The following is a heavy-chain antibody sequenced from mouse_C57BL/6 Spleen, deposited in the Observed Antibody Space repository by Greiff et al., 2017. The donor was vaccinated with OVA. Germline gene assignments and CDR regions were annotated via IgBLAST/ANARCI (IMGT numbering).Heavy chain of an antibody. CDR1: GYAFSSYW. V-gene: IGHV1-80*01. CDR2: IYPGDGDT. CDR3: ARSGPYAMDY. Sequence: VQLVESGAELVKPGASVKISCKASGYAFSSYWMNWVKQRPGKGLEWIGQIYPGDGDTNYNGKFKGKATLTADKSSSTAYMQLSSLTSEDSAVYFGARSGPYAMDYWGQGTSVTVSS. J-gene: IGHJ4*01.